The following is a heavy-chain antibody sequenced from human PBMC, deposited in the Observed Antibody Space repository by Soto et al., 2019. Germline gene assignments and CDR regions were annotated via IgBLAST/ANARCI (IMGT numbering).Heavy chain of an antibody. CDR3: ARDLDTATYFDY. Sequence: QVQLQESGPGLVKPSQSLSLTCTVSGGSISRGNYCWSWIRQPPGKGLEWIGFIHYSGSSYYNPSLKSRVTISVDTSKNQFSLKLDSVTAADTAVYYCARDLDTATYFDYWGHGTLVTVSS. D-gene: IGHD5-18*01. CDR1: GGSISRGNYC. V-gene: IGHV4-30-4*01. J-gene: IGHJ4*01. CDR2: IHYSGSS.